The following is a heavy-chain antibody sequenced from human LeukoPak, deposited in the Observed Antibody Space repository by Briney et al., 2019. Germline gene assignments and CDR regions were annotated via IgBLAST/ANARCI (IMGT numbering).Heavy chain of an antibody. CDR3: ATLAGGSGSYRRPIDY. J-gene: IGHJ4*02. V-gene: IGHV1-2*02. D-gene: IGHD1-26*01. CDR1: GYTFTGYY. CDR2: VNPNSGGT. Sequence: WASVKVSCKASGYTFTGYYMHWVRQAPGQGLEWMGWVNPNSGGTNYAQKFQGRVTMTRDTSISTAYMELSRLRSDDTAVYYCATLAGGSGSYRRPIDYWGQGTLVTVSS.